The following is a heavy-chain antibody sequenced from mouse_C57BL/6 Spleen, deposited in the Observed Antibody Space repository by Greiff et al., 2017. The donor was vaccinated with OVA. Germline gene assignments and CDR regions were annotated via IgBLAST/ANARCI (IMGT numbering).Heavy chain of an antibody. J-gene: IGHJ1*03. CDR3: EREDYYGSSYRYFDV. D-gene: IGHD1-1*01. CDR2: ISSGSSTI. V-gene: IGHV5-17*01. Sequence: EVMLVESGGGLVKPGGSLKLSCAASGFTFSDYGMHWVRQAPEKGLEWVAYISSGSSTIYYADTVKGRFTISRDNAKNTLFLQMTSLRSEDTAMYYCEREDYYGSSYRYFDVWGTGTTVTVSS. CDR1: GFTFSDYG.